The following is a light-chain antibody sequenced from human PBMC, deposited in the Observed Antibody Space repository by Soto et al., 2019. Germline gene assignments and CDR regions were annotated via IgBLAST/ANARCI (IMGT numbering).Light chain of an antibody. J-gene: IGKJ2*01. CDR3: QQHHDFPYT. CDR1: QDIQNY. V-gene: IGKV1-33*01. Sequence: DIQMTQSPSSLSASVGDRVTITCQVSQDIQNYINWYQHTPGKAPKLLIFDASNLQPGVASRFSGRASGTDFFLTISSLHPEDFATYFCQQHHDFPYTFGQGTKV. CDR2: DAS.